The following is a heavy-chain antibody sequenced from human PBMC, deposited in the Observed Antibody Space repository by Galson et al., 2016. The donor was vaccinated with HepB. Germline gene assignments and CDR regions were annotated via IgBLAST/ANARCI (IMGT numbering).Heavy chain of an antibody. J-gene: IGHJ6*02. V-gene: IGHV3-30*04. CDR3: AREGDDYGDYVSGDYYGMDV. D-gene: IGHD4-17*01. CDR2: ITSAGDKQ. CDR1: GFSFNTYS. Sequence: SLRLSCAASGFSFNTYSMHWVRQAPGKGLEWVAAITSAGDKQYYTDSVRGRFTISRDNSNNMMYLQMNGLRAEDTAVYYCAREGDDYGDYVSGDYYGMDVWGQGTTVTVSS.